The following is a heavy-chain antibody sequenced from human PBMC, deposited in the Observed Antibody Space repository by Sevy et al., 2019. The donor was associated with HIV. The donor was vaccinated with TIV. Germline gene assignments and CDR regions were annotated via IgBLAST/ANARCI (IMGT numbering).Heavy chain of an antibody. CDR1: GYTFTGYY. Sequence: ASVKVFCKASGYTFTGYYVHWLRQAPGQGLEWMGWINPKTGGTYFAKKFQDRVTMTTGTSITTAYMELSGLRFDDTAVYYCARMGDYFDTSGYYPLKYRGQGTLVTVSS. V-gene: IGHV1-2*02. D-gene: IGHD3-22*01. J-gene: IGHJ4*02. CDR2: INPKTGGT. CDR3: ARMGDYFDTSGYYPLKY.